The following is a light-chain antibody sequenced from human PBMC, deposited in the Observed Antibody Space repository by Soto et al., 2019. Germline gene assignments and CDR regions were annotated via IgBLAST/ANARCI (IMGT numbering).Light chain of an antibody. CDR2: HAS. V-gene: IGKV1-5*01. Sequence: IQMTQSPSTLSASIGDRVTITCRASQTINNWLAWYQQKPGKAPNLLIYHASNLETGVPSRFSGSAFGTEFTLTTSSLQPDNFATYYCQHYNSYPWTFGQGTRVDIK. CDR1: QTINNW. CDR3: QHYNSYPWT. J-gene: IGKJ1*01.